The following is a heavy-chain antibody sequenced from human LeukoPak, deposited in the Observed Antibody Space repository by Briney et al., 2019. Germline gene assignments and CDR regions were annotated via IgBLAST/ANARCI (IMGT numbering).Heavy chain of an antibody. J-gene: IGHJ6*02. CDR2: IYYSGST. D-gene: IGHD6-6*01. V-gene: IGHV4-59*08. Sequence: PSETLSLTCTVSGGSISSYYWSWIRQPPGKGLEWIGYIYYSGSTNYNPSLKSRVTISVDTSKNQFSLKLSSVTAADTAVYYCRTHISSPDHYYSYNMDVWGHGTTVTVSS. CDR1: GGSISSYY. CDR3: RTHISSPDHYYSYNMDV.